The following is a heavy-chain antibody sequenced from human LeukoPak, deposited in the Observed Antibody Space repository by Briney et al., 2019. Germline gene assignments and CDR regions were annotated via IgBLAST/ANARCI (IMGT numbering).Heavy chain of an antibody. Sequence: GGSLRLSCAASGFTFSNYRMHWVRQAPGKGLEWVAVISYDGSNKYYADSVKGRFTISRDNSKNTLYLQMNSLRAEDTAVYYCAKDLNRYYYDSSGYYPASYYYYGMDVWGQGTTVTVSS. CDR2: ISYDGSNK. CDR3: AKDLNRYYYDSSGYYPASYYYYGMDV. CDR1: GFTFSNYR. D-gene: IGHD3-22*01. J-gene: IGHJ6*02. V-gene: IGHV3-30*18.